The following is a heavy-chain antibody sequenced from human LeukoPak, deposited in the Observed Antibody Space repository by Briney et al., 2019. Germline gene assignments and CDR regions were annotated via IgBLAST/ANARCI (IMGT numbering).Heavy chain of an antibody. CDR3: ARDTSGYAPLDY. CDR1: GYTFTSYD. CDR2: MNPNGAGT. Sequence: EASVKVSCKASGYTFTSYDINWVRQATGQGLEWMGWMNPNGAGTGFAQKFQGRVTMTMDPSISTAYMELSSLTSEDTAVYYCARDTSGYAPLDYWGQGTLVTVSS. J-gene: IGHJ4*02. V-gene: IGHV1-8*01. D-gene: IGHD5-12*01.